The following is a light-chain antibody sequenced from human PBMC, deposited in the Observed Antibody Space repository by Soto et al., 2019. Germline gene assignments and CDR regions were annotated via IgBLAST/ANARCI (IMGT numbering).Light chain of an antibody. CDR1: QSLGSSY. CDR3: QQYGGSPRA. V-gene: IGKV3-20*01. CDR2: GVS. Sequence: EIVLTQSPGTLSLSPGERATLSCRASQSLGSSYLAWYQQKPGQAPRLLIYGVSSRATGIPDRFSGSGSGTDFTLTISRLEPEDFAMYYCQQYGGSPRAFGQGTKVEIK. J-gene: IGKJ1*01.